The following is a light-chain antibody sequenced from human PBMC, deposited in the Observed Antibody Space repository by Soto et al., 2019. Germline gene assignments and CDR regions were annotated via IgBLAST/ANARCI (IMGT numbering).Light chain of an antibody. CDR1: QTISSW. V-gene: IGKV1-5*03. Sequence: DIQMTRSPSTPSVSVGDRVTMTCRASQTISSWLAWYQQTTGKPPKLLIYKASTLKSGVPSRFRGSGSGTEFTLPISRLQPDDFETYYCQHYNSYSEAFGQGTKVDIK. CDR2: KAS. CDR3: QHYNSYSEA. J-gene: IGKJ1*01.